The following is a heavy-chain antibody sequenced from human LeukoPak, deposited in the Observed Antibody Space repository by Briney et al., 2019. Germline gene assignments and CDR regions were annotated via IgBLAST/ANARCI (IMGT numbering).Heavy chain of an antibody. CDR2: ISADGKRP. J-gene: IGHJ5*02. V-gene: IGHV3-23*01. D-gene: IGHD2-21*02. CDR3: ATLVVTAIRNWFDP. CDR1: GFTFSTYG. Sequence: GGSLRLSCAASGFTFSTYGMNWVRQAPGKGLEWVSAISADGKRPYYADSVKGRFTISRDNSKNALYLQMNSLRAEDTAVYYCATLVVTAIRNWFDPWGQGTLVTVSS.